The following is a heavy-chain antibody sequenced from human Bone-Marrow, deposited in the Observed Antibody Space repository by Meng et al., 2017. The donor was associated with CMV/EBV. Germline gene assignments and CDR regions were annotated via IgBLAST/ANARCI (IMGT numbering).Heavy chain of an antibody. CDR3: ARGLGSSGLGDYYYYYGMDV. CDR1: GGTFSSYT. CDR2: IIPILGIA. V-gene: IGHV1-69*02. D-gene: IGHD6-19*01. Sequence: SVKVSCKASGGTFSSYTISWVRQAPGQGLEWMGRIIPILGIANYAQKFQGRVTITADKSTSTAYMELRSLRSDDTAVYYCARGLGSSGLGDYYYYYGMDVWGQGTTVTVSS. J-gene: IGHJ6*02.